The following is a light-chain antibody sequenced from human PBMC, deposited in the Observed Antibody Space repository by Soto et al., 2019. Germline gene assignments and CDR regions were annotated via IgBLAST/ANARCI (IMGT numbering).Light chain of an antibody. V-gene: IGKV3-15*01. CDR1: QSVSRN. CDR2: GAS. Sequence: EIVMTQSPATLSVSPGERVTLSCRASQSVSRNLAWYQQIPGQAPRLLIYGASTRAAGIPARFSGSGSGTEFPLTLSLLQSEDFAVYYCQQYNNWPPLAFGGGTKVEIK. J-gene: IGKJ4*01. CDR3: QQYNNWPPLA.